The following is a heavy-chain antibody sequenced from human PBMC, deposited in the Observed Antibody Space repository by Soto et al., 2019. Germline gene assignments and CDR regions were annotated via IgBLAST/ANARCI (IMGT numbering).Heavy chain of an antibody. CDR2: IWYDGSNK. J-gene: IGHJ3*02. V-gene: IGHV3-33*01. CDR3: AREGGDYGVGAFDI. CDR1: GFTFSSYG. Sequence: QVQLVESGGGVVQPGRSLRLSCAASGFTFSSYGMHWVRQAPGKGLEWVAVIWYDGSNKYYADSVKGRFTISRDNSKNTLYLQMNSLRAEDTAVYYCAREGGDYGVGAFDIWGQGTMVTVSS. D-gene: IGHD4-17*01.